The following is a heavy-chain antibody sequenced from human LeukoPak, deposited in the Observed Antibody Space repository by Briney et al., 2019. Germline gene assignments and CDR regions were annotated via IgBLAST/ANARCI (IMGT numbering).Heavy chain of an antibody. D-gene: IGHD3-3*01. CDR3: ARESSVLRFLEWSPTGYYYYGMDV. Sequence: VASVKVSCKASGYTFTSYGISWVRQAPGQGLEWMGWIGAYNGNTNYAQKLQGRVTMTTDTSTSTAYMELRSLRSDDTAVYYCARESSVLRFLEWSPTGYYYYGMDVWGQGTTVTVSS. CDR2: IGAYNGNT. J-gene: IGHJ6*02. CDR1: GYTFTSYG. V-gene: IGHV1-18*01.